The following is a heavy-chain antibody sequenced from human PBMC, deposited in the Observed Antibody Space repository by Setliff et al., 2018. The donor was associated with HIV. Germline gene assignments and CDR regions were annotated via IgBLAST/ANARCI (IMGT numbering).Heavy chain of an antibody. CDR1: GGSMTSSNYY. Sequence: PSETLSLTCTVSGGSMTSSNYYWGWIRQSPGRGLEWIGSISSSGSTTYHPSLRSRVTVSAATSKNQFSLKLTSVTAADTAVYFCARDPSCADAWCYMYYYYYYGMDVWGQGTTVTVSS. CDR3: ARDPSCADAWCYMYYYYYYGMDV. CDR2: ISSSGST. V-gene: IGHV4-39*07. J-gene: IGHJ6*02. D-gene: IGHD2-8*02.